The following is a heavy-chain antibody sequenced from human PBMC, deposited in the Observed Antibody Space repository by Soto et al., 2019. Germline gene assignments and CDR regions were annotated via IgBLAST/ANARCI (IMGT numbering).Heavy chain of an antibody. J-gene: IGHJ6*02. CDR1: GYTFTDYW. V-gene: IGHV5-51*01. Sequence: GESLKISCKGSGYTFTDYWIGWVRQLPGKGLEWMGIIYPGDSDTRYSPSFQGHVTITVDKSTSTAYLQWNTLKASDTAMYYCARHTSNFRYYYYAMDVWGQGTTVTVSS. CDR2: IYPGDSDT. CDR3: ARHTSNFRYYYYAMDV. D-gene: IGHD2-2*01.